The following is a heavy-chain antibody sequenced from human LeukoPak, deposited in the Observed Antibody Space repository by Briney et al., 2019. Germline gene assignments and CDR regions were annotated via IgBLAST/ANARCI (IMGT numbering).Heavy chain of an antibody. V-gene: IGHV3-23*01. Sequence: PGGSLRLSCAASGFTFRNYAMSWVRQAPGKGLEWVSTISNSDDNTYYADSVKGRFTISRDNSKNTLSLQMNRLTAEDTAIYYCAKATGTLGNWGQGTLVTVSS. D-gene: IGHD1-1*01. CDR2: ISNSDDNT. CDR3: AKATGTLGN. CDR1: GFTFRNYA. J-gene: IGHJ4*02.